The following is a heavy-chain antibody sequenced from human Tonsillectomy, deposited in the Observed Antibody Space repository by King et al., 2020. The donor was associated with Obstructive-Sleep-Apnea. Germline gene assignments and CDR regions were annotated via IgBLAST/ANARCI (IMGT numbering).Heavy chain of an antibody. J-gene: IGHJ6*02. CDR3: ARVGIVGPTRFDYYGLDV. CDR1: GGSISSRSYY. CDR2: IYYTGST. V-gene: IGHV4-30-4*01. D-gene: IGHD1-26*01. Sequence: VQLQESGPGLVKPSQTLSLTCTVSGGSISSRSYYWSWIRQPPGEGLEWIGFIYYTGSTYYNPSVKSRVSISVDTSKNQFSLRLSSVTAADQAVYYCARVGIVGPTRFDYYGLDVWGQGTTVTVSS.